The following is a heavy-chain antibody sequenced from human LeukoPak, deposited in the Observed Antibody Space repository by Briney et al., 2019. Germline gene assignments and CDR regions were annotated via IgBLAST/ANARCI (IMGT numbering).Heavy chain of an antibody. CDR1: GFTLSNSW. D-gene: IGHD3-10*01. CDR3: ARGGVSGGFDY. J-gene: IGHJ4*02. V-gene: IGHV3-74*01. Sequence: PGGSLRLSCAASGFTLSNSWMFWVRQPPGKGLKYVSEINNDGSRTSYADSVKGRFTISRDGAENTLFLQMNSLRAEDTAVYFCARGGVSGGFDYWGQGTLATVSS. CDR2: INNDGSRT.